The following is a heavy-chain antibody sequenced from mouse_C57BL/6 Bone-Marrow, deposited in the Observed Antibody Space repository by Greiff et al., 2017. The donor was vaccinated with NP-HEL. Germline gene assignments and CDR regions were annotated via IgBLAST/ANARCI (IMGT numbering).Heavy chain of an antibody. J-gene: IGHJ3*01. D-gene: IGHD2-5*01. CDR2: IYPRSGNT. V-gene: IGHV1-80*01. CDR3: ARDGAYYSNYGAWFAY. CDR1: GYAFSSYW. Sequence: LQESGAELVKPGASVKISCKASGYAFSSYWMNWVKERPGKGLEWIGQIYPRSGNTYYNEKFKGKATLTADKSSSTAYMELRSLTSEDSAVYFCARDGAYYSNYGAWFAYWGQGTLVTVSA.